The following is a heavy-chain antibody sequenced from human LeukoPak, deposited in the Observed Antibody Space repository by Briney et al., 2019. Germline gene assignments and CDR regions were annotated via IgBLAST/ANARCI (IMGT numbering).Heavy chain of an antibody. D-gene: IGHD3-22*01. CDR2: ISGSGGST. Sequence: GGSLRLSCAASGFTFSSYAMSWVRQAPGKGLEWVSAISGSGGSTYYADSVKGRFTISRDNSKNTLYLQMNSLRAEDTAVYYCARAGDYYDSSGHASITTLGYWGQGTLVTVSS. CDR3: ARAGDYYDSSGHASITTLGY. V-gene: IGHV3-23*01. J-gene: IGHJ4*02. CDR1: GFTFSSYA.